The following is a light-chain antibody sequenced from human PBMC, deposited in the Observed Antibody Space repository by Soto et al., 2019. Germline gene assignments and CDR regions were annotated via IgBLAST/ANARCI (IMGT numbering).Light chain of an antibody. CDR3: QQVNVYPST. Sequence: IQLTQSPSPLSASVGDRVTITCRASQGISSYLGWYQQKPGKAPNLLIYDASTLRSGVPSRFSGGGSGTDFTLTIRSLQPEDFATYYCQQVNVYPSTFGGGTKVDIK. CDR2: DAS. V-gene: IGKV1-9*01. CDR1: QGISSY. J-gene: IGKJ4*01.